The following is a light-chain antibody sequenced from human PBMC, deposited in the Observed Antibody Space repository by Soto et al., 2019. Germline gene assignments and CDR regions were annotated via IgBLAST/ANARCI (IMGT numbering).Light chain of an antibody. V-gene: IGLV1-40*01. CDR3: QSYGNRLNRV. CDR1: SNIGAGYD. J-gene: IGLJ3*02. CDR2: ANI. Sequence: QSVLTQPPSVSGAPGQRVTISCSNIGAGYDVHWYQQLPGTAPKLLIYANINRPSGVPDRFSGSKAGTSASLAITGLQAEDEADYYCQSYGNRLNRVFGGGTKLTVL.